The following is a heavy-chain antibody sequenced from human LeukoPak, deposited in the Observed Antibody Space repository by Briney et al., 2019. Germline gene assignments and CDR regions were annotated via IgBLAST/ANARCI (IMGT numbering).Heavy chain of an antibody. CDR2: INPNSGGT. CDR3: ARDNSLTSYRLLYEGHDAFDI. Sequence: GASVKVSCKASGYTFTGYYMHWVRQAPGQGLEWMGWINPNSGGTNYAQKFQGRVTMTRDTSISTAYMELSRLRSDDTAVYYCARDNSLTSYRLLYEGHDAFDIWGQGTMVTVSS. V-gene: IGHV1-2*02. D-gene: IGHD2-2*02. CDR1: GYTFTGYY. J-gene: IGHJ3*02.